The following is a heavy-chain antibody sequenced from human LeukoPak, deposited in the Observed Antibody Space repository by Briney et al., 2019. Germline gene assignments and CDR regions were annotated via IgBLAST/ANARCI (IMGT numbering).Heavy chain of an antibody. Sequence: ASVKVSCKASGYAFTGYHMHWVRHAPGQGLEWMVIINPSGGTTYAEKFQGRVTVTRDTSTNTVYMELRSLRSEDTAIYYCARDSLPTAIAMAGGNWFDPWGQGTLVTVSS. J-gene: IGHJ5*02. CDR3: ARDSLPTAIAMAGGNWFDP. D-gene: IGHD6-19*01. CDR1: GYAFTGYH. V-gene: IGHV1-46*01. CDR2: INPSGGT.